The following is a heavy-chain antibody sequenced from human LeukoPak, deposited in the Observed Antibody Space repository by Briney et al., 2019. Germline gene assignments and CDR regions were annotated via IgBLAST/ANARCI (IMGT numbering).Heavy chain of an antibody. J-gene: IGHJ6*02. D-gene: IGHD4-17*01. Sequence: ASVKVSCKASGYTFTGYYMRWVRQAPGQGLEWMGWINPNSGGTNYAQKSQGRVTMTRDTSISTAYMELSRLRSDDTAVYYCARERRIYGDYGTYYYGMDVWGQGTTVTVSS. CDR2: INPNSGGT. CDR1: GYTFTGYY. V-gene: IGHV1-2*02. CDR3: ARERRIYGDYGTYYYGMDV.